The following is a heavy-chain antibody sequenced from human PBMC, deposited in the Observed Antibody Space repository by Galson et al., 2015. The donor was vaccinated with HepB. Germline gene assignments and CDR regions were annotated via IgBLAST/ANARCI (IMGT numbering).Heavy chain of an antibody. CDR3: ARGGFYGGNLPDY. V-gene: IGHV3-13*01. D-gene: IGHD4-23*01. CDR1: GFTFSAYD. Sequence: SLRLSCAASGFTFSAYDMHWVRQATGKGLEWVSVIGIAGDSYYSGSVKGRFTISRENAKNSLYLQMNSLRAGDTAVYYCARGGFYGGNLPDYWGQGTLVTGSS. J-gene: IGHJ4*02. CDR2: IGIAGDS.